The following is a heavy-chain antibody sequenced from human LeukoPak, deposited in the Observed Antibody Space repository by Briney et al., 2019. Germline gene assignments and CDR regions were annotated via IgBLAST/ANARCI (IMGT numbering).Heavy chain of an antibody. CDR3: ARGPVATIPAYYYYGMDV. J-gene: IGHJ6*02. Sequence: SETLSLTCTVSGGSISSYYWSWIRQPPGKGLEWIGYIYYSGSTNYNPSLKSRVTISVDTSKNQFSLKLSSVTAADTAVYYCARGPVATIPAYYYYGMDVWGQGTTVTVSS. CDR2: IYYSGST. D-gene: IGHD5-12*01. CDR1: GGSISSYY. V-gene: IGHV4-59*12.